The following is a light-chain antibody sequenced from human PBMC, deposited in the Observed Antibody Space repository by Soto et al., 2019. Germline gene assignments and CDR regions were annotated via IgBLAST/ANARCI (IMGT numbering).Light chain of an antibody. CDR2: KAS. Sequence: DIQMTQSPSTLSASVGDRVTITCRASQSISSWLAWYQQKPGKAPKLLIYKASSLESGVPSRFSGSGSGKEFTLTISGLQPDDVANYYCQQYHSSSTFGQGTKLEMK. CDR3: QQYHSSST. V-gene: IGKV1-5*03. J-gene: IGKJ2*01. CDR1: QSISSW.